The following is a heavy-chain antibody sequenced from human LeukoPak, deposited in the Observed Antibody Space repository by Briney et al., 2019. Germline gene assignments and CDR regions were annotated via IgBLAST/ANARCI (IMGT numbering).Heavy chain of an antibody. D-gene: IGHD4-17*01. CDR2: IIVGSGAT. V-gene: IGHV1-58*02. CDR3: AAELYGVYTDCCTFHL. Sequence: SVKVSCKASGYTFTSYAMHWVRQAPGQRLEWMGWIIVGSGATNYAQSLQGRFTITRDMSTNTAYMELSSLGSEDSAVYYCAAELYGVYTDCCTFHLWGQGTMVTVSS. CDR1: GYTFTSYA. J-gene: IGHJ3*01.